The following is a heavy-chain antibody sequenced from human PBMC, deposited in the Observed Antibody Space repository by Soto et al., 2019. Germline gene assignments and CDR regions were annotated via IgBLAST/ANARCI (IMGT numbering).Heavy chain of an antibody. CDR1: GFTFTDYH. CDR2: ISETGSHT. V-gene: IGHV3-11*06. D-gene: IGHD7-27*01. J-gene: IGHJ4*02. Sequence: GGSLRLSCEASGFTFTDYHMSWIRQAPGKGLEWVALISETGSHTAYAESVKGRFTISRDNARPSVFLQMNSLRSDDTAVYFCARSLRATSPLTFWGQGTPVTVSS. CDR3: ARSLRATSPLTF.